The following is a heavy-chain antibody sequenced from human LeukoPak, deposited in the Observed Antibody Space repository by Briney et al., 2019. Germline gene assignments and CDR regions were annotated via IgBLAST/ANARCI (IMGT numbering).Heavy chain of an antibody. CDR2: IYYSGSS. CDR3: ARRPRGWYAFDI. J-gene: IGHJ3*02. D-gene: IGHD2-15*01. Sequence: PSETLSLTCSVSGGSINNYYWSWIRQPPGRGLGWIGYIYYSGSSNYNPPLKSRVTMSVDASENQFSLKLSSVTAADTALYYCARRPRGWYAFDIWGLGTMVTVSS. V-gene: IGHV4-59*08. CDR1: GGSINNYY.